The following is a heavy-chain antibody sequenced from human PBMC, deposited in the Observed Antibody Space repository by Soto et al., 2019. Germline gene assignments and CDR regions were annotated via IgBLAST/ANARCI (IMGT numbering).Heavy chain of an antibody. J-gene: IGHJ5*02. CDR2: IYPGDSDT. CDR3: TRRGVTADWFDP. D-gene: IGHD2-21*02. V-gene: IGHV5-51*01. CDR1: GYNFATYW. Sequence: GESLKISCRGAGYNFATYWIAWVRQMPGKGLEWMGIIYPGDSDTRYSPSFQGQVTISADKSLSTAYLQWTSLRASDTAMYYCTRRGVTADWFDPWGQGTLVTVSS.